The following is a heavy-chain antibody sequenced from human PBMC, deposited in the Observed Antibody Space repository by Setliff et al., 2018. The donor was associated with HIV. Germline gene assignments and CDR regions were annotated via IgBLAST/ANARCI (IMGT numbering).Heavy chain of an antibody. CDR1: GGSISSSSYY. CDR3: ASPKERYYYGSGTNVREYYGMDV. J-gene: IGHJ6*02. D-gene: IGHD3-10*01. CDR2: IYYSGTT. V-gene: IGHV4-39*07. Sequence: SETLSLTCTVSGGSISSSSYYWGWIRQPPGKGLEWIGSIYYSGTTYYNPSLKSRITISVDTSKNKFSLKVNSVTAADTAVYYCASPKERYYYGSGTNVREYYGMDVWGQGTTVTVS.